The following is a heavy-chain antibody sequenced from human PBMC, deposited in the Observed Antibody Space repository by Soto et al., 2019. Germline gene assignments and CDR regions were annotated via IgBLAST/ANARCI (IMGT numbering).Heavy chain of an antibody. J-gene: IGHJ4*02. CDR3: ASRYCSGGSCYSDY. CDR1: GYTFTSYG. V-gene: IGHV1-18*01. Sequence: QVQLVQSGAEVKKPGASVKDACKASGYTFTSYGISWVRQAPGQGLEWMGWISAYNGNTNYAQKLQGRVTMTTHTSTSAAYMELRILRTDDTAVYYCASRYCSGGSCYSDYWGQGTLVIVST. D-gene: IGHD2-15*01. CDR2: ISAYNGNT.